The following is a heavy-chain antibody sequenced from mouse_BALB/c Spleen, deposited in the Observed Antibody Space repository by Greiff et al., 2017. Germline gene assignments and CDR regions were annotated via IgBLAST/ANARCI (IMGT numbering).Heavy chain of an antibody. CDR2: ISTYYGNT. J-gene: IGHJ4*01. CDR3: ARSSTAATYYYAMDY. CDR1: VYSFPDYA. V-gene: IGHV1-67*01. D-gene: IGHD1-2*01. Sequence: QVQLKESGPELVRPGVSVKISCKASVYSFPDYAMHWVKQSHAKSLEWIGVISTYYGNTNYNQKFKGKATMTVDKSSSTAYMELARLTSEDSAIYYCARSSTAATYYYAMDYWGQGTSVTVSS.